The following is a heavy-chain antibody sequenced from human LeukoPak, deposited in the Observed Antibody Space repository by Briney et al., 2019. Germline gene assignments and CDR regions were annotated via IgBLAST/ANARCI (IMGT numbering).Heavy chain of an antibody. CDR2: IYYSGST. Sequence: PSETLSLTCTVSGGSISSYYWSWIRQPPGKGLEWIGYIYYSGSTNYNPSLKSRVTISVDTSKNQFSLKLSSVTAADTAVYYCAREDYYGSGRTYWGQGTLVTVSS. J-gene: IGHJ4*02. CDR3: AREDYYGSGRTY. CDR1: GGSISSYY. V-gene: IGHV4-59*01. D-gene: IGHD3-10*01.